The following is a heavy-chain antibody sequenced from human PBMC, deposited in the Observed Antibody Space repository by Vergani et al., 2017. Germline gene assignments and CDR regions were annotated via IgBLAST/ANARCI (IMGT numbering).Heavy chain of an antibody. CDR1: GGTFSSYA. Sequence: QVQLVQSGAEVKKRGSSVKVSCKASGGTFSSYAISWVRQAPGQGRGWMGGIIPIVGTANYAQKFQGRVTVNAGESTSTSYMELSSLRSEDTAVYYCARPGDSGSDARRGYYFDYWGQGTLVTASS. D-gene: IGHD1-26*01. CDR2: IIPIVGTA. CDR3: ARPGDSGSDARRGYYFDY. V-gene: IGHV1-69*12. J-gene: IGHJ4*02.